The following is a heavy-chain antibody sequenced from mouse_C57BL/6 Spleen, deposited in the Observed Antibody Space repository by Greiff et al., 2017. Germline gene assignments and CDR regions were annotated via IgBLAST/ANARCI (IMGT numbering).Heavy chain of an antibody. Sequence: VQLKQSGPELVKPGASVKISCKASGYTFTDYYMNWVKQSHGKSLEWIGDINPNNGGTSYNQKFKGKATLTVDKSSSTAYMELRSLTSEDSAVYYCARDYGSRRDYWGQGTTLTVSS. CDR3: ARDYGSRRDY. J-gene: IGHJ2*01. V-gene: IGHV1-26*01. CDR1: GYTFTDYY. CDR2: INPNNGGT. D-gene: IGHD1-1*01.